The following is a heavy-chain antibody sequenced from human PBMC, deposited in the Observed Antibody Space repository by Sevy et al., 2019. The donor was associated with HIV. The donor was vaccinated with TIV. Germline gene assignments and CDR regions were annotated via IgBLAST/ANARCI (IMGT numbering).Heavy chain of an antibody. CDR3: AASLPLNVVCSSTSCYGAFDY. Sequence: SETLSLTCSVSGGSVRSSPYYWGWIRQSPGKGLEWIGSTYYSGSTYYNPSLKSRVMISVDTSRSQFSLKLNSVTAADTAVYYCAASLPLNVVCSSTSCYGAFDYWGQGILVTVSS. CDR2: TYYSGST. CDR1: GGSVRSSPYY. V-gene: IGHV4-39*01. D-gene: IGHD2-2*01. J-gene: IGHJ4*02.